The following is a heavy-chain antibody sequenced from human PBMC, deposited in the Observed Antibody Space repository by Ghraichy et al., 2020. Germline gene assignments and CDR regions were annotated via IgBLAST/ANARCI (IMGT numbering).Heavy chain of an antibody. V-gene: IGHV4-34*01. CDR2: INHSGST. CDR1: GGSFSGYY. D-gene: IGHD3-10*01. Sequence: SPTLSLTCAVYGGSFSGYYWSWIRQPPGKGLEWIGEINHSGSTNYNPSLKSRVTISVDTSKNQFSLKLSSVTAADTAVYYCARDRVKRYYGSGIHWGMDVWGQGTTVTVSS. CDR3: ARDRVKRYYGSGIHWGMDV. J-gene: IGHJ6*02.